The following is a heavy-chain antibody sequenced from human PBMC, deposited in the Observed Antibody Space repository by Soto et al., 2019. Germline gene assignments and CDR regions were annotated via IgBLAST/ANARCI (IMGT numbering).Heavy chain of an antibody. V-gene: IGHV1-69*01. D-gene: IGHD5-12*01. J-gene: IGHJ5*02. CDR1: GGTFSSYA. CDR3: ARGREEMAKPGGDWFDP. CDR2: IIPIFGTA. Sequence: QVQLVQSGAEVKKPGSSVKVSCKASGGTFSSYAISWVRQAPGQGLEWMGGIIPIFGTANYAQKFQGRVTITADESTSTAYMELSSLRSEDTAVYYCARGREEMAKPGGDWFDPWGKGTLVTVSS.